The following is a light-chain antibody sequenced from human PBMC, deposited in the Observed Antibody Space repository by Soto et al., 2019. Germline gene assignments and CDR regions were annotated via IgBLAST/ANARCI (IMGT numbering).Light chain of an antibody. J-gene: IGLJ3*02. Sequence: QSVLTQPPSASGTPGQRVTISCSGGSSNIGENTVNWYQQFPGTAPKVLIHTDNQRPSGVPDRFSGSKSRTSASLAISGLQSEDEADYYCAAWDDSLDGWVFGGGTKL. V-gene: IGLV1-44*01. CDR2: TDN. CDR1: SSNIGENT. CDR3: AAWDDSLDGWV.